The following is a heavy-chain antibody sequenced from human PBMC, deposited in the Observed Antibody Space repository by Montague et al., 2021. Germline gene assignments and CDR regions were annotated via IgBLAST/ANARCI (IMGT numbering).Heavy chain of an antibody. V-gene: IGHV6-1*01. D-gene: IGHD5-24*01. Sequence: AISGDRVSSNDATWNWIRQSPSRGLEWLGRTYYRSKWYNEYAISVKSRITVNPDTSKNQFSLLLNSVTPEDTAVYYCARGWQKRFDPWGQGTLVTVSS. J-gene: IGHJ5*02. CDR1: GDRVSSNDAT. CDR2: TYYRSKWYN. CDR3: ARGWQKRFDP.